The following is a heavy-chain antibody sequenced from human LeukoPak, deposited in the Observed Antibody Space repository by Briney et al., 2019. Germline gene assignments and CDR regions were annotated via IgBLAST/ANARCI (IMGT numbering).Heavy chain of an antibody. CDR2: IYYSGST. V-gene: IGHV4-59*08. CDR3: ARSDLVSGSYYVVDY. J-gene: IGHJ4*02. Sequence: PSETLSLTCTVSGGSISSYYWSWIRQPPGKGLEWIGYIYYSGSTNYNPSLKSRVTISVDTSKNQFSLKLSSVTAADTAVYYCARSDLVSGSYYVVDYWGQGTLATVSS. CDR1: GGSISSYY. D-gene: IGHD1-26*01.